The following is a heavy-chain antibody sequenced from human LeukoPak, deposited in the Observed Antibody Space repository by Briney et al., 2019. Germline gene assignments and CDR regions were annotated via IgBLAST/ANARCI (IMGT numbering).Heavy chain of an antibody. V-gene: IGHV3-7*01. CDR3: VRGGWELDF. CDR1: GFAFQYYW. D-gene: IGHD1-26*01. CDR2: MKEDGTEE. Sequence: GGSLRLSCAASGFAFQYYWMAWVRQAPGKGLEWVAHMKEDGTEEYYLDSVRGRFNISKNDAKSSLFLQMNSLTAEDTALYYCVRGGWELDFWGQGTLVTVS. J-gene: IGHJ4*02.